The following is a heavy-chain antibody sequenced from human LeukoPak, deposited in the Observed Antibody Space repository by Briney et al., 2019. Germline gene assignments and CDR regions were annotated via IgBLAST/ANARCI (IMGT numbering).Heavy chain of an antibody. Sequence: GGSLRLSCAASGFTFNNYAMSWVRQAPGKGLEWVSSISGSGGSTYYADSVKGRSILSRDDSRNTVYLQLNNLRVEDTARYYCAKANWVSNADAVWWGQGTQVTVSS. CDR1: GFTFNNYA. D-gene: IGHD1-1*01. V-gene: IGHV3-23*01. J-gene: IGHJ4*02. CDR3: AKANWVSNADAVW. CDR2: ISGSGGST.